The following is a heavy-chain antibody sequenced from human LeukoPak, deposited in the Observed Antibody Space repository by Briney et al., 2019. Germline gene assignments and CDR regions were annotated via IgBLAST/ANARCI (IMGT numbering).Heavy chain of an antibody. CDR1: GGSFSGYY. CDR2: INHSGST. Sequence: SETLSLTCAVYGGSFSGYYWSWIRQPPGKGLEWIGEINHSGSTNYNPSLKSRVTISVDTSKNQFSLKLSSVTAADTAVYYCARLTREIRVYYYYMDVWGKGTTVTASS. CDR3: ARLTREIRVYYYYMDV. J-gene: IGHJ6*03. V-gene: IGHV4-34*01. D-gene: IGHD1-26*01.